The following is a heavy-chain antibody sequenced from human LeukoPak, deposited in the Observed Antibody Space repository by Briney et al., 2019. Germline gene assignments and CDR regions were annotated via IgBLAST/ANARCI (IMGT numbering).Heavy chain of an antibody. CDR2: INPSGGST. D-gene: IGHD3-10*01. Sequence: ASVKVSCKASGYTFTSYYMHWVRQAPGQGLEWMGIINPSGGSTSYAQKFQGRVTMTRNTSISTAYMELSSLRSEDTAVYYCARDYGSGRGYYYMDVWGKGTTVTISS. CDR3: ARDYGSGRGYYYMDV. CDR1: GYTFTSYY. V-gene: IGHV1-46*01. J-gene: IGHJ6*03.